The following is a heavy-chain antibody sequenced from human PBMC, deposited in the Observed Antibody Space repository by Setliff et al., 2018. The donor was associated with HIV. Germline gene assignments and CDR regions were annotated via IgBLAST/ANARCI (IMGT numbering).Heavy chain of an antibody. CDR2: IFSNDEK. Sequence: SGPTLVNPTETLTLTCTVSGFSLSNARMGVSWIRQPPGKALEWLAHIFSNDEKSYSTSLKSRLTISKDTSKNQVLLTMTSLDPVDTATYYCARTFFWSENYYMDVWGKGTTVTVSS. CDR3: ARTFFWSENYYMDV. J-gene: IGHJ6*03. CDR1: GFSLSNARMG. V-gene: IGHV2-26*01. D-gene: IGHD3-3*01.